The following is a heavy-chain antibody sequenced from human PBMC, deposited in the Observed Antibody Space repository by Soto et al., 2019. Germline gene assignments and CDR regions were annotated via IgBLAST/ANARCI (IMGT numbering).Heavy chain of an antibody. D-gene: IGHD1-1*01. CDR2: SNHTGST. Sequence: PSETLSLTCAVYGGSFSAYYWAWIRQPPGKGLEWIGESNHTGSTNYNPSLKSRVTISVDTSKNQFSLQLRSVTAADTALYYCARLIITIGPTETLEYNWFDPWGQGIPVTFSS. CDR1: GGSFSAYY. V-gene: IGHV4-34*01. CDR3: ARLIITIGPTETLEYNWFDP. J-gene: IGHJ5*02.